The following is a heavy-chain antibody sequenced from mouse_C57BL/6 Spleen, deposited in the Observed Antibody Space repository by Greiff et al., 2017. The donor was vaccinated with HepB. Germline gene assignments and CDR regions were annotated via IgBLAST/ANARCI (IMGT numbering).Heavy chain of an antibody. Sequence: QVQLQQPGAELVKPGASVKLSCKASGYTFTSYWMQWVKQRPGQGLEWIGEIDPSDSYTNYNQKFKGKATLTVDTSSSTAYMQLSSLTSEDSAVYYCASGSNYWYFDVWGTGTTVTVSS. J-gene: IGHJ1*03. CDR3: ASGSNYWYFDV. CDR1: GYTFTSYW. CDR2: IDPSDSYT. D-gene: IGHD1-1*01. V-gene: IGHV1-50*01.